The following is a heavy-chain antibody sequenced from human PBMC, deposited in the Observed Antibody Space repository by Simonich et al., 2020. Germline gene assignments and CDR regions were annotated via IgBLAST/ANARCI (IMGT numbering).Heavy chain of an antibody. CDR3: ARHDRWLQFSFDY. J-gene: IGHJ4*02. Sequence: QVQLQESGPGLVKPSETLSLPCTVSGGSISSYDWSWIRQPPGKGLEWIGNIYYSGSTNYNPTLKSRVTISVYPSKNQFSRKLSSVTAADTAVYYCARHDRWLQFSFDYWGQGTLVTVSS. V-gene: IGHV4-59*08. CDR2: IYYSGST. CDR1: GGSISSYD. D-gene: IGHD5-12*01.